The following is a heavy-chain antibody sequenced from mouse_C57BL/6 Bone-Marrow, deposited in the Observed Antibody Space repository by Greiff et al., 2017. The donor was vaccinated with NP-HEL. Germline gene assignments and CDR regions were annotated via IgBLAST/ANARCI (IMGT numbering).Heavy chain of an antibody. D-gene: IGHD2-3*01. J-gene: IGHJ4*01. Sequence: VQLVESGAELARPGASVKLSCKASGYTFTSYGISWVKQRTGQGLEWIGEIYPRSGNTYYNEKFKGKATLTADKSSSTAYMELRSLTSEDSAVYFCARSMAYAMDYWGQGTSVTVSS. CDR1: GYTFTSYG. CDR2: IYPRSGNT. CDR3: ARSMAYAMDY. V-gene: IGHV1-81*01.